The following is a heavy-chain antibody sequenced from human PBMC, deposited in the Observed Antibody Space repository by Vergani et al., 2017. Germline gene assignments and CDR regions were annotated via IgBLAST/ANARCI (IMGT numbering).Heavy chain of an antibody. J-gene: IGHJ4*02. Sequence: QVQLQKSGPGLVKPSQTLSLTCTVSGGSISSGGYYWSWIRQHPGKGLEWIGYIYYSGSTYYNPSLKSRVTISVDTSKNQFSLQLSSVTAADTAVYYCARAYGRMVYALDDGSQGSLVTVSS. V-gene: IGHV4-31*03. CDR2: IYYSGST. CDR3: ARAYGRMVYALDD. CDR1: GGSISSGGYY. D-gene: IGHD2-8*01.